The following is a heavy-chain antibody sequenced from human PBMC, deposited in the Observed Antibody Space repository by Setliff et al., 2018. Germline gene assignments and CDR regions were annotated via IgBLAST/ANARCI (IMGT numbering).Heavy chain of an antibody. Sequence: LSLTCNVSGVSIANTASYWSWIRQPAGKTLEWIGQVYVGGNTYYNPSLKSRVTISLDTSKNQFSLKLSSVTAADTAVYYCARHNLHGTATTFAFDIWGQGTMVTVS. CDR3: ARHNLHGTATTFAFDI. CDR1: GVSIANTASY. D-gene: IGHD2-21*02. CDR2: VYVGGNT. V-gene: IGHV4-61*09. J-gene: IGHJ3*02.